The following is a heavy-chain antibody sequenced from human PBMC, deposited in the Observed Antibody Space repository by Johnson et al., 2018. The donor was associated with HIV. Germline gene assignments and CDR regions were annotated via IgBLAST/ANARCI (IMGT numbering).Heavy chain of an antibody. Sequence: QVHLVESGGGVVRPGGSLRLSCAASGFTFDDYGMNWIRQAPGKGLEWLIVISYDGTNTYYADSVKGRFTISRDNSKNTLYLQMTSLRAEDTAMYFCARDGSNFGAFDIWGQGTMVTVSS. CDR2: ISYDGTNT. J-gene: IGHJ3*02. V-gene: IGHV3-30*03. CDR3: ARDGSNFGAFDI. D-gene: IGHD1-1*01. CDR1: GFTFDDYG.